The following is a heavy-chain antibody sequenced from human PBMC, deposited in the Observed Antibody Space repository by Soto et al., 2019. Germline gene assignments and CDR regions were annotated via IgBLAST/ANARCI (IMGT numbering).Heavy chain of an antibody. J-gene: IGHJ4*02. CDR2: INAGNGDT. Sequence: QVQIVQSGAEVKKPGASVRVSCKASGYSFSTFAIHWVRQAPGQRLEWMGWINAGNGDTKYSEEFQGRVTSTGRTSASTAYMDLSSLRSEDTAVYYCATQGRTTTEFVFWGQGTLVTVSS. D-gene: IGHD4-4*01. CDR1: GYSFSTFA. V-gene: IGHV1-3*01. CDR3: ATQGRTTTEFVF.